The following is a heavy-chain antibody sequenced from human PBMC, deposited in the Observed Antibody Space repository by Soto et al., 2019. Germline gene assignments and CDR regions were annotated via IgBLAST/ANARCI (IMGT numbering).Heavy chain of an antibody. CDR3: ASTYCISTSCRGGLLPPVYYYYGMDV. CDR1: GGTFSSYA. D-gene: IGHD2-2*01. V-gene: IGHV1-69*13. J-gene: IGHJ6*02. CDR2: IIPIFGTA. Sequence: GASVKVSCKASGGTFSSYAISWVRQAPGQGLEWMGGIIPIFGTANYAQKFQGRVTITADESTSTAYMELSSLRSEDTAVYYCASTYCISTSCRGGLLPPVYYYYGMDVWGQGTTVTVSS.